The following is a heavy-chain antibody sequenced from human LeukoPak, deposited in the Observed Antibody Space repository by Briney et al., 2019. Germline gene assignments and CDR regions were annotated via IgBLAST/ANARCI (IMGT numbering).Heavy chain of an antibody. Sequence: GGSLRLSCAASGFTVSSNYMSWVRQAPGKGLEWVSVIYSGGSTYYADSVKGRFTISRDNSKNTLYLQMNSLRAEDTAVYYCARDLGSSRYPPYWGQGTLVTVSS. J-gene: IGHJ4*02. D-gene: IGHD6-13*01. CDR2: IYSGGST. CDR3: ARDLGSSRYPPY. V-gene: IGHV3-53*01. CDR1: GFTVSSNY.